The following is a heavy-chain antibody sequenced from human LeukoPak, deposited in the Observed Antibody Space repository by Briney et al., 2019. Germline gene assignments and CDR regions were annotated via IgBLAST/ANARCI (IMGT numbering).Heavy chain of an antibody. CDR1: GFTFSSYA. J-gene: IGHJ4*02. V-gene: IGHV3-64D*06. D-gene: IGHD2-2*01. CDR3: VGRYCTSTSCPYYFDY. Sequence: GSLRLSCSASGFTFSSYAMHWVRQAPGKGLEFVSAISSNGVTYYADSVKGRFTISRDNSKSTLSLQMSSLRAEDTAVYYCVGRYCTSTSCPYYFDYWGQGTLVTVSS. CDR2: ISSNGVT.